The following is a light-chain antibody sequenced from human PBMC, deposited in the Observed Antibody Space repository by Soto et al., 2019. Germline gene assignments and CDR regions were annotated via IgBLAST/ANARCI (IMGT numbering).Light chain of an antibody. V-gene: IGKV3-15*01. CDR2: GAS. CDR1: QSVSSD. CDR3: QQYNTWPRT. Sequence: EIVLTQSPGTLSLSPGERATLSCRASQSVSSDLAWYQQKPGQAPRLLMFGASIRATNISARFTGSRSGTDFTLTISSLQSEDFAVYFCQQYNTWPRTFGQGTKVDI. J-gene: IGKJ1*01.